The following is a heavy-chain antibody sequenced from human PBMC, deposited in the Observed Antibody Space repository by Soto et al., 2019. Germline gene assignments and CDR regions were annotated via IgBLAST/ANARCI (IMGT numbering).Heavy chain of an antibody. J-gene: IGHJ5*01. CDR3: AKTPRRGYYGPGDWFDP. V-gene: IGHV3-23*01. Sequence: GGSLRVRCGASGVKIGDLGRSRVLQAPGKGLEWVSAISGSGGSTYYADSVKGRFTISRDNSKNTLYLQMNSLRAEDTAVYYCAKTPRRGYYGPGDWFDPWGQGTLGTGSS. CDR1: GVKIGDLG. CDR2: ISGSGGST. D-gene: IGHD3-10*01.